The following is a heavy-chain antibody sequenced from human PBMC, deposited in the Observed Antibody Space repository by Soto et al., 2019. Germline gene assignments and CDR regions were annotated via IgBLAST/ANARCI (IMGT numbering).Heavy chain of an antibody. CDR3: AKTQGYFAL. V-gene: IGHV3-23*01. Sequence: GSLQVSCAASGXTFSRYSMTCVRQAPGRGLEWVSFFTGSGGATNCADSVNGRFPISIDNSKNTLYLQMNSLRAEDTAVYYCAKTQGYFALWRRGTLVTVSS. CDR1: GXTFSRYS. CDR2: FTGSGGAT. J-gene: IGHJ2*01.